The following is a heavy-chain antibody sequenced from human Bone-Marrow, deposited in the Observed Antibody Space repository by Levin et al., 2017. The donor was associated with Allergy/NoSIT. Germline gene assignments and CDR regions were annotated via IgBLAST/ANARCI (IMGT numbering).Heavy chain of an antibody. CDR3: ARGGRDSSWYWRH. D-gene: IGHD6-13*01. V-gene: IGHV3-7*03. Sequence: LSLTCAASGFNFNANWMTWVRQAPGKGLEWVANINIDGSDKYHVDSVKDRFTISRDNAQTSLFLQMNSLRVEDTAVYYCARGGRDSSWYWRHWGQGTLVLVSP. J-gene: IGHJ4*02. CDR1: GFNFNANW. CDR2: INIDGSDK.